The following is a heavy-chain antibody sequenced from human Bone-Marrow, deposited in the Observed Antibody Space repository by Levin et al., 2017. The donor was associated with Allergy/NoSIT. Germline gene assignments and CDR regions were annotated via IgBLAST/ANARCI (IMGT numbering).Heavy chain of an antibody. V-gene: IGHV4-31*03. CDR3: ARVPFIVVVPAAMRHDAFDI. D-gene: IGHD2-2*01. CDR1: GGSISSGGYY. J-gene: IGHJ3*02. Sequence: SETLSLTCTVSGGSISSGGYYWSWIRQHPGKGLEWIGYIYYSGSTYYNPSLKSRVTISVDTSKNQFSLKLSSVTAADTAVYYCARVPFIVVVPAAMRHDAFDIWGQGTMVTVSS. CDR2: IYYSGST.